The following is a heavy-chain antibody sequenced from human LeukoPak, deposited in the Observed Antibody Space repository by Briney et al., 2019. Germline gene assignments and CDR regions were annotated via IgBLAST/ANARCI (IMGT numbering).Heavy chain of an antibody. Sequence: GGSLRLSCAASGFTFSSYWMSWVRQAPGKGLEWVANIKQDGSEKYYVDSVKGRFTISRDNAKNSLYLQTNSLRAEDTAVYYCASWGPYYYGSGSYYKSYYFDYWGQGTLVTVSS. CDR1: GFTFSSYW. CDR3: ASWGPYYYGSGSYYKSYYFDY. J-gene: IGHJ4*02. V-gene: IGHV3-7*01. CDR2: IKQDGSEK. D-gene: IGHD3-10*01.